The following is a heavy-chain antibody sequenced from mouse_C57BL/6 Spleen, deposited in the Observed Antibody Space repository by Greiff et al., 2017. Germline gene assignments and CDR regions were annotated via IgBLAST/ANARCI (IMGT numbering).Heavy chain of an antibody. CDR2: ISSGSSTI. CDR1: GFTFSDYG. J-gene: IGHJ1*03. D-gene: IGHD1-1*01. V-gene: IGHV5-17*01. Sequence: VQLKESGGGLVKPGGSLKLSCAASGFTFSDYGMHWVRQAPEKGLEWVAYISSGSSTIYYADTVKGRFTISRDNAKNTLFLQMTRLRSEDTAMYYCARSDYGSSPYWYFDVWGTGTTVTVSS. CDR3: ARSDYGSSPYWYFDV.